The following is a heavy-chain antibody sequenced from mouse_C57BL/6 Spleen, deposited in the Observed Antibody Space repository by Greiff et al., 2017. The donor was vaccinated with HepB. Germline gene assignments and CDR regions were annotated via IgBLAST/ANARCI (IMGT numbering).Heavy chain of an antibody. J-gene: IGHJ4*01. CDR1: GYTFTSYW. V-gene: IGHV1-55*01. CDR2: IYPGSGSN. Sequence: QVQLQQPGAELVKPGASVKMSCKASGYTFTSYWITWVKQRPGQGLEWIGDIYPGSGSNNYNEKFKSKATLTVDTSSSTAYMQLSSLTSEYSAVYYCARGGLRRSFDAMDYWGQGTSVTVSS. D-gene: IGHD2-4*01. CDR3: ARGGLRRSFDAMDY.